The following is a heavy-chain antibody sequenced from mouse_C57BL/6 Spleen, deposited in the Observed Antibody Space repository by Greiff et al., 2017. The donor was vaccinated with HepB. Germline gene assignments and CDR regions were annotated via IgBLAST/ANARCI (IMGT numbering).Heavy chain of an antibody. CDR2: INPNNGGT. Sequence: EVQLQQSGPELVKPGASVKIPCKASGYTFTDYNMDWVKQSHGKSLEWIGDINPNNGGTIYNQKFKGKATLTVDKSSSTAYMELRSLTSEDTAVYYCSIYYDDDGGLAYWGQGTLVTVSA. V-gene: IGHV1-18*01. CDR3: SIYYDDDGGLAY. J-gene: IGHJ3*01. D-gene: IGHD2-4*01. CDR1: GYTFTDYN.